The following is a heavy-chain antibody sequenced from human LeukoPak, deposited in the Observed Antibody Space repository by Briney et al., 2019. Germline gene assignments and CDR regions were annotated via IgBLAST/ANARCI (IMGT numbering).Heavy chain of an antibody. CDR2: IYYSGST. CDR3: ARAVGYSSSWYDDY. Sequence: PSQTLSLTCTVSGGSISSGDYYWSWIRQPPGKGLEWIGYIYYSGSTYYNPSLKSRLTISVDTSKNQLSLKLTSVTAADTAVYYCARAVGYSSSWYDDYWSQGTLVTVSS. V-gene: IGHV4-30-4*01. J-gene: IGHJ4*02. CDR1: GGSISSGDYY. D-gene: IGHD6-13*01.